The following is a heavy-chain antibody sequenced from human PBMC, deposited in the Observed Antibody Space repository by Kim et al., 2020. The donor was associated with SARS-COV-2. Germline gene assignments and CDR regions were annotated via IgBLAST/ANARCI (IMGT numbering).Heavy chain of an antibody. V-gene: IGHV5-51*01. CDR3: ARHESTGVGATGYYYGMDV. J-gene: IGHJ6*02. CDR1: GYSFTSYW. D-gene: IGHD1-26*01. Sequence: GESLKISCKGSGYSFTSYWIGWVRQMPGKGLEWMGIIYPGDSDTRYSPSFQGQVTISADKSISTAYLQWSSLKASDTAMYYCARHESTGVGATGYYYGMDVWGQGTTVTVSS. CDR2: IYPGDSDT.